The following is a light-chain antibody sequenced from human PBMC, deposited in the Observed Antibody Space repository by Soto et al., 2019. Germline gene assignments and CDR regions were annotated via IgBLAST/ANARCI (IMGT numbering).Light chain of an antibody. CDR1: QAISNY. CDR2: DAS. Sequence: DIQMTQSPSSLSASVGDRVTIACQASQAISNYLSWFQQKPGKAPKLLIYDASDLETGVPSRFSGSGSGTDFTFTISSLQPEDVAAYYCEQYDSLPLTFGGGTRLEIK. CDR3: EQYDSLPLT. V-gene: IGKV1-33*01. J-gene: IGKJ4*01.